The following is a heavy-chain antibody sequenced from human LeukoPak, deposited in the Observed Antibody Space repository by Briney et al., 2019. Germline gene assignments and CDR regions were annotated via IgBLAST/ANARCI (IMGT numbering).Heavy chain of an antibody. V-gene: IGHV4-39*07. CDR3: ARVSYYYDSSGYYGFDY. D-gene: IGHD3-22*01. CDR2: IYYSGST. CDR1: GGSISSSSYY. J-gene: IGHJ4*02. Sequence: PSETLSLTCTVSGGSISSSSYYWGWIRQPPGKGLEWIGSIYYSGSTYYNPSLKSRVTISVDTSKNQFSLKLSSVTAADTAVYYCARVSYYYDSSGYYGFDYWGQGTLVTVSS.